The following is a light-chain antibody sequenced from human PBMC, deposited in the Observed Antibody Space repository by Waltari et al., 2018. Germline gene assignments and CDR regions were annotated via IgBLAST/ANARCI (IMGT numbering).Light chain of an antibody. V-gene: IGKV1-33*01. J-gene: IGKJ1*01. CDR3: QHYDGVPPWT. CDR2: DAS. Sequence: DIQMTQSPSSLSASVGDRVTITCQASRDINNYLNWYQQKLGKAPKLLIYDASTLETGVPSRFSGSGSGTDFVFTISSLQPEDIATYYCQHYDGVPPWTFGQGTRVDFK. CDR1: RDINNY.